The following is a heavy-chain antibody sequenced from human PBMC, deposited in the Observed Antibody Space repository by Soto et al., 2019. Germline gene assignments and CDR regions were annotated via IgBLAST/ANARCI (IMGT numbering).Heavy chain of an antibody. V-gene: IGHV1-69*13. Sequence: AASVKVSCKASGGTFSSYAISWVRQAPGQGLEWMGGIIPIFGTANYAQKFQGRVTITADESTSTAYMELSSLRSEDTAVYYCARDPQDPTGTRWFDYWGQGTLVTVSS. CDR2: IIPIFGTA. J-gene: IGHJ4*02. D-gene: IGHD1-7*01. CDR3: ARDPQDPTGTRWFDY. CDR1: GGTFSSYA.